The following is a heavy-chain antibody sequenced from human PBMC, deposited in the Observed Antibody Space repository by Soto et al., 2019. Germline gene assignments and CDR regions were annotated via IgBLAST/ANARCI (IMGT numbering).Heavy chain of an antibody. D-gene: IGHD2-21*02. CDR3: ASKAACGGDCYAFDS. CDR2: IIPLFGTA. Sequence: QVYLVQSGAEVKKPGSSVKISCKASGVIFSSNTINWVRQSAGQGLEWMGGIIPLFGTANYAEKFQGRVTITADKSTTTEYMELTSLRSEDTAVYYCASKAACGGDCYAFDSWGQGTLVTVSS. CDR1: GVIFSSNT. J-gene: IGHJ4*02. V-gene: IGHV1-69*06.